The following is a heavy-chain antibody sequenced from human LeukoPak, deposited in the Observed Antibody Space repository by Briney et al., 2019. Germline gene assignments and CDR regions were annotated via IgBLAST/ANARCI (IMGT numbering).Heavy chain of an antibody. J-gene: IGHJ4*02. CDR1: GYTFTSYD. D-gene: IGHD6-13*01. V-gene: IGHV1-8*01. CDR3: ARAEVQLGPYFDY. Sequence: ASVKVSCKASGYTFTSYDINWVRQATGQGLEWMGWMNPNSGNTGYAQKFQGRVTMTRNTSISTAYMELSSLRSDDTAVYYCARAEVQLGPYFDYWGQGTLVTVSS. CDR2: MNPNSGNT.